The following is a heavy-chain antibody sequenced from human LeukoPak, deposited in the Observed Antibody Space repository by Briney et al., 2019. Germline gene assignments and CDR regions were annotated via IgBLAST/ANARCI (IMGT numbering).Heavy chain of an antibody. Sequence: ASVKLSCKASGYTFTSYGISWVRQAPGQGLEWMGWISAYNGNTNYAQKLQGRVTMTTDTSTSTAYMELSSLRSEDTAVYYCARDRATVTTKLHYYYYYMDVWGKGTTVTVSS. CDR1: GYTFTSYG. V-gene: IGHV1-18*01. CDR3: ARDRATVTTKLHYYYYYMDV. J-gene: IGHJ6*03. D-gene: IGHD4-11*01. CDR2: ISAYNGNT.